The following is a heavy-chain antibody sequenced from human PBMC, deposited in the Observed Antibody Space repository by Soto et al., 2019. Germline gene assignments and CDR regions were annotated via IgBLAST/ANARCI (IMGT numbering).Heavy chain of an antibody. J-gene: IGHJ5*02. V-gene: IGHV1-69*13. D-gene: IGHD6-6*01. CDR3: ARDKGRDIAARPIWLDP. Sequence: GASVKVSCKASGGTFSSYAISWVRQAPGQGLEWMGGIIPIFGTANYAQKFQGRVTITADESTSTAYMELSSLRSEDTAVYYCARDKGRDIAARPIWLDPWGQGTLVTVSS. CDR1: GGTFSSYA. CDR2: IIPIFGTA.